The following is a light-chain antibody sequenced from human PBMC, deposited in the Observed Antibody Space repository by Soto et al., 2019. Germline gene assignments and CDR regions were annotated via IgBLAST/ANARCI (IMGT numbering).Light chain of an antibody. CDR1: QSVSSN. CDR3: QQYDNWPPLT. Sequence: EIVMTQSPATLSVSPGERATLSCRASQSVSSNLAWYQQKPGQAPRLLIYGASTRATGFPARFSGSGSGTEFTLTISSLQSEDFAVYYCQQYDNWPPLTFGQVTRLEIK. CDR2: GAS. V-gene: IGKV3-15*01. J-gene: IGKJ5*01.